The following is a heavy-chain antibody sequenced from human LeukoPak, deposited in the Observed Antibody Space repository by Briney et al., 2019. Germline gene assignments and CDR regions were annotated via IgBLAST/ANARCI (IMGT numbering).Heavy chain of an antibody. D-gene: IGHD3/OR15-3a*01. CDR2: ISSRGATV. CDR3: ERDGIPNFGLIARYDY. J-gene: IGHJ4*02. V-gene: IGHV3-11*04. CDR1: GITFSEHY. Sequence: GGSLRLSCVVSGITFSEHYMRWIRQAPGKGLEWVSHISSRGATVDYANSVKGRFIISRDNVKNSLYLEMNSLRADDTAVYYCERDGIPNFGLIARYDYWGQGTLVTVSS.